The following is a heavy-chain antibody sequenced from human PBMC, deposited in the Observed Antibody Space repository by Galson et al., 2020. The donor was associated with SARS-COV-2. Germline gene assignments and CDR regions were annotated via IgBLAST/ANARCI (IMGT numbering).Heavy chain of an antibody. CDR1: GGSISSYY. D-gene: IGHD3-22*01. CDR2: IYYSGST. Sequence: SETLSLTCTVSGGSISSYYWSWIRQPPGKGLEWNGYIYYSGSTNYNPSLKSRVTISVDTSKNQFSLKLSSVTAADTAVYYCARARGYYGSSGYYFWGNAFDIWGQGTMVTVSS. V-gene: IGHV4-59*01. CDR3: ARARGYYGSSGYYFWGNAFDI. J-gene: IGHJ3*02.